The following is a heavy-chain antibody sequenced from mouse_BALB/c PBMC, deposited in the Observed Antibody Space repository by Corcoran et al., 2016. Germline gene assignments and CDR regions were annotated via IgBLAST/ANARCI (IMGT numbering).Heavy chain of an antibody. CDR2: INTYTGEP. CDR1: GYTFTNYG. D-gene: IGHD2-4*01. V-gene: IGHV9-3-1*01. CDR3: ARFYYDYRDFDY. J-gene: IGHJ2*01. Sequence: QIQLVQSGPELKKPGETVKISCKASGYTFTNYGMNWVKQAPGKGLKWMGWINTYTGEPTYADDFKGRFAFSLETSASTAYLQINNLKNEDTATYFCARFYYDYRDFDYWGQGTTPTVSS.